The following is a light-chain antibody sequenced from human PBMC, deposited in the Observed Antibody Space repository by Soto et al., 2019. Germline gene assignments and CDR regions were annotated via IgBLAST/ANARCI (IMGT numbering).Light chain of an antibody. J-gene: IGLJ1*01. CDR3: ASLTTTNFV. Sequence: QSAPTQPASVSGSPGQSITISCTGTSSDVGAYNLVSWYQHLPDKAPKLIISEVTNRSSGVSDRFSGSKSGNTASLTISGLQAEDEADYYCASLTTTNFVFGSGTKVTVL. CDR1: SSDVGAYNL. CDR2: EVT. V-gene: IGLV2-14*01.